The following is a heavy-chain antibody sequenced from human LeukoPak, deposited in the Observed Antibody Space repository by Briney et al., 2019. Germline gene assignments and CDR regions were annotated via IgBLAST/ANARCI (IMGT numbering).Heavy chain of an antibody. V-gene: IGHV3-30*02. CDR2: IRYDGSNK. J-gene: IGHJ4*02. Sequence: GGSLRLSCAASGFTFSSYRMHWVRQAPGKGLEGVAFIRYDGSNKYYADSVKGRFTISRDNSKNTLYLQMNSLRPDDTAVYYCAKDRRGPHYFDYWGQGTLVTVSS. CDR1: GFTFSSYR. D-gene: IGHD5-12*01. CDR3: AKDRRGPHYFDY.